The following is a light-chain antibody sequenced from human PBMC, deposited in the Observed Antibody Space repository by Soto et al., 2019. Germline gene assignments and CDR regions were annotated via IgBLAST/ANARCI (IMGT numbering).Light chain of an antibody. J-gene: IGKJ2*01. V-gene: IGKV3-15*01. Sequence: EMVMTQSPATLSVSPGEIATLSCRASQNLSRNLAWYQQQPGQAPRRLIFYASNRATGIPARFSGSGSGTDFTLTISSLQSEDFAVYYCQQYDKWPHTFGQGTKLEIK. CDR1: QNLSRN. CDR3: QQYDKWPHT. CDR2: YAS.